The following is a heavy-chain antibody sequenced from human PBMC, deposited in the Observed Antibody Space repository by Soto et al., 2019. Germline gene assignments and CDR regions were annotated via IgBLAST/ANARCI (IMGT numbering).Heavy chain of an antibody. CDR3: ATVLGGNNQSKYRNYYYYMDV. CDR1: GYTLTELS. CDR2: FDPEDGET. V-gene: IGHV1-24*01. J-gene: IGHJ6*03. D-gene: IGHD3-16*02. Sequence: ASVKVSCKVSGYTLTELSMHWVRQAPGKGLEWMGGFDPEDGETIYAQKFQGRVTMTEDTSTATAYMELSSLRSEDTAVSYCATVLGGNNQSKYRNYYYYMDVWGKGTTVTVSS.